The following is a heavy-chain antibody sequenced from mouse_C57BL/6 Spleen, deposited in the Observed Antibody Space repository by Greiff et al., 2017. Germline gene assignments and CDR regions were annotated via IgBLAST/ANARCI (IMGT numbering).Heavy chain of an antibody. V-gene: IGHV5-4*01. CDR1: GFTFSSYA. Sequence: EVHLVESGGGLVKPGGSLKLSCAASGFTFSSYAMSWVRQTPEKRLEWVATISDGGSYTYYPDNVKGRFTISRDNAKNNLYLQMSHLKSEDTAMYYCARDHYSNDYFDYWGQGTTLTVSS. D-gene: IGHD2-5*01. CDR2: ISDGGSYT. CDR3: ARDHYSNDYFDY. J-gene: IGHJ2*01.